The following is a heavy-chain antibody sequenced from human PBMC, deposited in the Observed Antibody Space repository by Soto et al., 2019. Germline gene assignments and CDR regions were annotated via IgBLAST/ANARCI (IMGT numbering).Heavy chain of an antibody. CDR3: VQGASTPHQPLDS. J-gene: IGHJ4*02. Sequence: QVQLVESGGGVVQPGRSLRLSCAASGFIFRNFGMHWVRRAPGKGLEWVAVISGDGNDKYYPDSMKGRFTISRDNFNNTLYLQLNSLRPEDTAVYHCVQGASTPHQPLDSWGQGVLVTVSS. CDR2: ISGDGNDK. CDR1: GFIFRNFG. D-gene: IGHD1-26*01. V-gene: IGHV3-30*03.